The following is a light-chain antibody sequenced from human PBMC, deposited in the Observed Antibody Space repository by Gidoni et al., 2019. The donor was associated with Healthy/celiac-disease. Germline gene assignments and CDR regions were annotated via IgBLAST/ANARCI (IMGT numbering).Light chain of an antibody. CDR1: SSDVGSYNL. CDR2: EVS. V-gene: IGLV2-23*02. CDR3: CSYAGSSTPV. J-gene: IGLJ2*01. Sequence: QSALTQPASVSGSPGQSITISCTGTSSDVGSYNLFSWYQQHPGKAPKLMIYEVSKRPSGVSNRFSGSKSGNTASLTSSGLQAEDEADYYCCSYAGSSTPVFGGGTKLTVL.